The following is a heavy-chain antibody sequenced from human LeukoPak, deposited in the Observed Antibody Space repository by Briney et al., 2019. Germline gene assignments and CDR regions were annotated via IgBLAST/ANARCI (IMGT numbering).Heavy chain of an antibody. CDR1: GYTFTSYG. Sequence: ASVKVSCKASGYTFTSYGISWVRQAPGQGLEWMGWISAYNGNTNYAQKLQGRVTMTTDTSTSTAYMELRSLRSDDTAVYYCARAQGDLRYFDWLLGDDAFDIWGQGTMVTVSS. V-gene: IGHV1-18*01. CDR3: ARAQGDLRYFDWLLGDDAFDI. J-gene: IGHJ3*02. CDR2: ISAYNGNT. D-gene: IGHD3-9*01.